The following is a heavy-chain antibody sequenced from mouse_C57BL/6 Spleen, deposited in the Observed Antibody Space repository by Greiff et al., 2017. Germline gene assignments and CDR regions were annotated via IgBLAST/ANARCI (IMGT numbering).Heavy chain of an antibody. V-gene: IGHV1-20*01. CDR1: GYSFTGYF. Sequence: EVKLQQSGPELVKPGDSVKISCKASGYSFTGYFMNWVMQSHGKSLEWIGRINPYNGDTFYNQKFKGKATLTVDKSSSTAHMELRSLTSEDSAVXYCARGIDDGYSAWFAYWGQGTLVTVSA. CDR2: INPYNGDT. CDR3: ARGIDDGYSAWFAY. J-gene: IGHJ3*01. D-gene: IGHD2-3*01.